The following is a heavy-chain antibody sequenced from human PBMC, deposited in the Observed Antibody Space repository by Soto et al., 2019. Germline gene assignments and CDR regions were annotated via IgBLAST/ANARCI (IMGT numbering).Heavy chain of an antibody. CDR2: IYYSGST. D-gene: IGHD3-16*02. V-gene: IGHV4-59*01. CDR1: GGSISSYY. CDR3: ARSLRQYYYYYYLDV. Sequence: QVQLQESGPGLVKPSETLSLTCTVSGGSISSYYWSWIRQPPGKGLEWIGYIYYSGSTNYNPSLKSRGTISVDTSKNQFSLKLSSVTAADTAVYYCARSLRQYYYYYYLDVWGKGTTVTVSS. J-gene: IGHJ6*03.